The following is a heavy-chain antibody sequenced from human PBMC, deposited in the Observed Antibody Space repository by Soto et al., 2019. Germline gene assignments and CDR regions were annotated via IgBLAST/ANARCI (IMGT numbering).Heavy chain of an antibody. CDR1: GVIVSSNY. J-gene: IGHJ6*02. CDR2: IYSSGNT. V-gene: IGHV3-53*01. Sequence: GGSLRLACAASGVIVSSNYMNWVRQAPGKGLEWVSVIYSSGNTYYADSVKGRFTISRDKSKTTVYLQMNSLRAEDTAVYYCAKNRSPYGMDVWGQGTTVTVSS. CDR3: AKNRSPYGMDV.